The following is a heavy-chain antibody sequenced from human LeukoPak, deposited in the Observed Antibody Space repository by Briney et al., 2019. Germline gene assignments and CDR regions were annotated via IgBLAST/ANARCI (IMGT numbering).Heavy chain of an antibody. J-gene: IGHJ4*02. Sequence: PGGSLRLSCAASGFTFSSYGMHWVRQAPGKGLEWVSAISGSGGRTYYADSVKGRFTISRNNSKNTLYAQMNSLRAEDTAVYYCAKDRSGYDYYGQFYFDYWGQGILVTVSS. CDR1: GFTFSSYG. V-gene: IGHV3-23*01. D-gene: IGHD5-12*01. CDR3: AKDRSGYDYYGQFYFDY. CDR2: ISGSGGRT.